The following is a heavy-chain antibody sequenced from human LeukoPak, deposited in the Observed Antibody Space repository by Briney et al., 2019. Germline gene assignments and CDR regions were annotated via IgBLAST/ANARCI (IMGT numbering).Heavy chain of an antibody. D-gene: IGHD3-9*01. CDR3: ARVAERTWLPYDAAFDI. V-gene: IGHV4-4*07. Sequence: PSETLSLTCTVSGGSISSYYWSWIRQPAGKGLEWIGRTYTSGSINYNPSLKSRVTMSVDTSKNQFSLKLSSVTAADTAVYYCARVAERTWLPYDAAFDIWGLGTMVTVSS. CDR2: TYTSGSI. CDR1: GGSISSYY. J-gene: IGHJ3*02.